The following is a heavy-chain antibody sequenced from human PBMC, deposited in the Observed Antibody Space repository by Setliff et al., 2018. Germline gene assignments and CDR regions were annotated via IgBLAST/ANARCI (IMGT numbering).Heavy chain of an antibody. J-gene: IGHJ3*02. CDR2: IYTSGRT. CDR1: GGSIRSYY. V-gene: IGHV4-4*08. CDR3: ARGPPYCSSTSCRGAFDI. Sequence: PSETLSLTCTVSGGSIRSYYWSWIRQPPGKGLEWIGYIYTSGRTNYNPSLKSRVTISVDTSKNQFTLKVSSVTAADTAVYYCARGPPYCSSTSCRGAFDIRGQGTMVTVSS. D-gene: IGHD2-2*01.